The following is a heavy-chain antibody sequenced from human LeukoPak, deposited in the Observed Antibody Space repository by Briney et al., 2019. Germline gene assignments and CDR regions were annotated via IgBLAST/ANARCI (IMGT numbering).Heavy chain of an antibody. CDR2: IKGDGIST. Sequence: GGSLRLSCAASGFDFSSNWMHWVRHAPGQGLVWVSRIKGDGISTNYADSVKGRFTIPRDIAKNTLYLQMNSLRAEDTGVYYCAKDHYWSIDYWGRGTLVTVSS. CDR3: AKDHYWSIDY. CDR1: GFDFSSNW. V-gene: IGHV3-74*01. J-gene: IGHJ4*02. D-gene: IGHD3-3*01.